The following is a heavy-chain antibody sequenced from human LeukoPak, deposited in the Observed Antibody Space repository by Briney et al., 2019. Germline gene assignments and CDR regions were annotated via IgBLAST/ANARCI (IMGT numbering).Heavy chain of an antibody. Sequence: GGSLRLSCAASGFTFSDYYMSWIRQAPGKGLEWVSYISSSGSTIYYADSVKGRFTISRDNAKNSLYLQMNSLRAEDTAVYYCARGIVGDYYDSSGYAFDIWGQGTMVTVSS. V-gene: IGHV3-11*01. CDR1: GFTFSDYY. D-gene: IGHD3-22*01. J-gene: IGHJ3*02. CDR2: ISSSGSTI. CDR3: ARGIVGDYYDSSGYAFDI.